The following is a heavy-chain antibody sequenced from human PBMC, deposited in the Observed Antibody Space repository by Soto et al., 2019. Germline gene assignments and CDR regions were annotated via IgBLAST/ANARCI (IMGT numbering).Heavy chain of an antibody. Sequence: PWGSLRLSCAASGFTFISYGIHLFRQAPFKWLEWVALIWYDGSNKYYADSVKGRFTISRDNSKNTLYLQMNSLSPEDTAVYYCARRVNYFDYWGQGTLVTVSS. CDR2: IWYDGSNK. CDR3: ARRVNYFDY. V-gene: IGHV3-33*01. CDR1: GFTFISYG. J-gene: IGHJ4*02.